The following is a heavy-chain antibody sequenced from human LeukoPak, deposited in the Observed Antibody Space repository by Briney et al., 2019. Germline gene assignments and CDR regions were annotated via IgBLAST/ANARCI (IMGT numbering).Heavy chain of an antibody. D-gene: IGHD3-10*01. Sequence: PSETRSITRTVSGYSISIGYYWGWIRQPPANRLQWVRSISHRGSTYYNPSLRSRITISLDRSKQKFSLKLTSVTAADTAVYYCARGPRFGELLWHWFDPWGQGTLVTVSS. J-gene: IGHJ5*02. CDR1: GYSISIGYY. V-gene: IGHV4-38-2*02. CDR2: ISHRGST. CDR3: ARGPRFGELLWHWFDP.